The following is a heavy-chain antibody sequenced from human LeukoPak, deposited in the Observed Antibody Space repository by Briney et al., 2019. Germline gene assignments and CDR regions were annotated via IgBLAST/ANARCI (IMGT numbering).Heavy chain of an antibody. CDR2: ISSTGSTI. V-gene: IGHV3-48*03. D-gene: IGHD3-10*01. J-gene: IGHJ1*01. CDR3: ARVYYGSGKGYFQD. CDR1: GFTFSSYE. Sequence: PGGSLRLSCAASGFTFSSYEMNWVRQAPGKGLEWVSYISSTGSTIYYADSVKGRLTISRDNAKNSLYLQMNSLRAEDTAVYYCARVYYGSGKGYFQDWGQGTLITVSS.